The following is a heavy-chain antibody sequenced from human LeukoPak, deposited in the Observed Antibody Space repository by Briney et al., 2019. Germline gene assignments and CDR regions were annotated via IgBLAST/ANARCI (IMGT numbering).Heavy chain of an antibody. V-gene: IGHV4-34*01. CDR1: GGSFSGYY. Sequence: SEILSLTCAVYGGSFSGYYWSWIRQPPGKGLEWIGEIANYNPSLKSRVTISVDTSKNQFSLKLSSVTAADTAVYYCARVGYYRQYYFDYWGQGTLVTVSS. J-gene: IGHJ4*02. CDR3: ARVGYYRQYYFDY. CDR2: IA. D-gene: IGHD2-8*01.